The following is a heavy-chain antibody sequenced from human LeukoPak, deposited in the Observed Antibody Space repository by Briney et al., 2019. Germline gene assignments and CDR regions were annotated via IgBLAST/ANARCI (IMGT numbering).Heavy chain of an antibody. Sequence: ASVKVSCKASGYTFTSYYMHWVRQAPGQGLEWMGIINPSGGSTSYAQKFQGRVTMTRDTSTSTVYMELSSLRSEDTTVYYCARGRVAGTGGGKFDYWGQGTLVTVSS. J-gene: IGHJ4*02. CDR3: ARGRVAGTGGGKFDY. CDR1: GYTFTSYY. CDR2: INPSGGST. D-gene: IGHD6-19*01. V-gene: IGHV1-46*01.